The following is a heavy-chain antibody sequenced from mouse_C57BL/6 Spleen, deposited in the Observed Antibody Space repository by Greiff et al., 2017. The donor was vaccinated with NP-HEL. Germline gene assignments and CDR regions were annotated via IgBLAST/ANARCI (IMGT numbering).Heavy chain of an antibody. Sequence: VQLQQSVAELVRPGASVKLSCTASGFNIKNTYMHWVKQRPEQGLVWIGRIDPADGNTKYAPKFQGKATLTADTSSNTAYLQLSIQTSEDTASYYCARTYYYGSSYGRAMDDWGQGTSVTVSS. V-gene: IGHV14-3*01. D-gene: IGHD1-1*01. CDR1: GFNIKNTY. CDR3: ARTYYYGSSYGRAMDD. CDR2: IDPADGNT. J-gene: IGHJ4*01.